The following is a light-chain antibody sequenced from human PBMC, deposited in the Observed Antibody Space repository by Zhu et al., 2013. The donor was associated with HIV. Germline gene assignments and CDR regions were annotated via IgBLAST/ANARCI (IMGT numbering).Light chain of an antibody. CDR1: QSVSSSY. CDR2: GAS. CDR3: QQYASSPLT. J-gene: IGKJ4*01. Sequence: EIVLTQSPGTLSLSPGERVTLSCRANQSVSSSYLAWFQQKPGQSPRLLILGASNRATGIPDRFSGSGSGTDFTLTISRLEPEDFAVYYCQQYASSPLTFGGGTKIEI. V-gene: IGKV3-20*01.